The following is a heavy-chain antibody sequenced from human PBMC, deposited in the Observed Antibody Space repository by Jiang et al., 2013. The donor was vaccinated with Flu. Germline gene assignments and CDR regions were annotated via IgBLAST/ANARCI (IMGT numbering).Heavy chain of an antibody. CDR3: ARHIPPWDSSVPGGWFDP. V-gene: IGHV4-39*01. J-gene: IGHJ5*02. CDR2: IYYSGST. Sequence: GPGLVKPSETLSLTCTVSGGSISSSSYYWGWIRRPPGKGLEWIGSIYYSGSTYYNPSLKSRVTISVDTSKNQFSLKLSSVTATDTAVYYCARHIPPWDSSVPGGWFDPWGQGTLVTVSS. CDR1: GGSISSSSYY. D-gene: IGHD6-6*01.